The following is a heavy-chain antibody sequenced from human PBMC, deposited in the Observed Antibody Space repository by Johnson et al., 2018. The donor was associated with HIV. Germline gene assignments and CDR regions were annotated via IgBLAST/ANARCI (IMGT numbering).Heavy chain of an antibody. CDR2: ISYDGSNK. CDR3: ARDLVSIFGVVRSTDGFDI. J-gene: IGHJ3*02. V-gene: IGHV3-30*03. D-gene: IGHD3-3*01. CDR1: GFTFSSYG. Sequence: QVQLVESGGGVVQPGRSLRLSCAASGFTFSSYGMHWVRQAPGKGLEWVAVISYDGSNKYYADSVKGRFTISRDNSKNTLYLQMNSLRAEDTAVYYCARDLVSIFGVVRSTDGFDIWGQGTVVTVSS.